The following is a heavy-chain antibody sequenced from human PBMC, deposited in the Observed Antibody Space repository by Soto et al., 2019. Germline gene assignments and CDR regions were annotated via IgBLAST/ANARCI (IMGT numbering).Heavy chain of an antibody. CDR2: IYSGGST. J-gene: IGHJ6*02. Sequence: GGALRVSCGASGFTLSRNYNSWGRQAPGKGLEWVSVIYSGGSTYYTDSAQSRFTISRDNSKNTLYLQMNSLRAEDTAVYYCARDTLLWFGEVSYYYYGMDVWGQGTTVTVSS. D-gene: IGHD3-10*01. V-gene: IGHV3-53*01. CDR1: GFTLSRNY. CDR3: ARDTLLWFGEVSYYYYGMDV.